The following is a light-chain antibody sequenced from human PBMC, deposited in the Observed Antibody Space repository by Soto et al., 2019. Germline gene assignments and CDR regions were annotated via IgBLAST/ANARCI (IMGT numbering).Light chain of an antibody. J-gene: IGKJ2*02. CDR1: QSVSSSY. Sequence: EIVLTQSPGTLSLSPGERATLSCRASQSVSSSYLAWYQQKPGQAPRLLIYGASSRATRIPDRFSGSWSGTDFTRTSSRLETEDCAVYYCQQYGSSPPCTFGQGTKLEIK. V-gene: IGKV3-20*01. CDR3: QQYGSSPPCT. CDR2: GAS.